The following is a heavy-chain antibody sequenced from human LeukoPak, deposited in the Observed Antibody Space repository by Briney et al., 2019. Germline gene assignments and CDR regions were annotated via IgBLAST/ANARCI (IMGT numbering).Heavy chain of an antibody. J-gene: IGHJ4*02. D-gene: IGHD3-3*01. CDR2: IYSGGST. CDR1: GFTVSSNY. CDR3: ARGRVEFWPDY. Sequence: GGSLRLSCAASGFTVSSNYMSWVRQAPGKGLEWVPVIYSGGSTYYADSVKGRFTISRDNSKNTLYLQMNSLRAEDTAVYYCARGRVEFWPDYWGQGTLVTVSS. V-gene: IGHV3-66*01.